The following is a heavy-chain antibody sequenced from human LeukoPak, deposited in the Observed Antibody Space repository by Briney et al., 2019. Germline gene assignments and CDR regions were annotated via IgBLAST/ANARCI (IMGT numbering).Heavy chain of an antibody. J-gene: IGHJ4*02. V-gene: IGHV1-2*02. Sequence: ASVKVSCKASGYTFTGYYMHWVRQAPGQGLEWMGWINPYSGGTNYAQKFQGRVTMTRDTSISTAYMELSRLRSDDTAVYYCARGLAYSSGWNPDYWGQGTLVTVSS. CDR1: GYTFTGYY. CDR2: INPYSGGT. D-gene: IGHD6-19*01. CDR3: ARGLAYSSGWNPDY.